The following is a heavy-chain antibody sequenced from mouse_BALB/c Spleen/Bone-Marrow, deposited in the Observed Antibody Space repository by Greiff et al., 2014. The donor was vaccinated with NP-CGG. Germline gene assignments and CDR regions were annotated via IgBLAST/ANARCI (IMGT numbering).Heavy chain of an antibody. CDR2: ISSGSSTI. D-gene: IGHD1-1*02. V-gene: IGHV5-17*02. Sequence: EVQGVESGGGLVQPGGSRKLSCAASGFTFSSFGMHWVRQAPEKGLEWVAYISSGSSTICYADTVKGRFTISRDNPKNTLFLQMTSLRSEDTAMYYCARGGKGYAMDYWGQGTSVTVSS. CDR1: GFTFSSFG. CDR3: ARGGKGYAMDY. J-gene: IGHJ4*01.